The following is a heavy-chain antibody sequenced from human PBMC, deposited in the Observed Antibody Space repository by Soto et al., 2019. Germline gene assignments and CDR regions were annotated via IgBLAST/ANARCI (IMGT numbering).Heavy chain of an antibody. V-gene: IGHV1-69*01. D-gene: IGHD6-13*01. CDR1: GGTFSSYA. J-gene: IGHJ5*02. Sequence: QVQLVQSRAEVKKPESSVKVSCKASGGTFSSYAISWVRQAPGQGLEWMGGIIPIFGTANYAQKFQGRVTITADESTSTAYMELSSLRSEDTAVYYCARLGTPYYSSSWGNWFDPWGQGTLVTVSS. CDR2: IIPIFGTA. CDR3: ARLGTPYYSSSWGNWFDP.